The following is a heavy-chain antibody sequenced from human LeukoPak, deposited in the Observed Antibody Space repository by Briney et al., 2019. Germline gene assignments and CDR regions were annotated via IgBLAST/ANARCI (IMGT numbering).Heavy chain of an antibody. J-gene: IGHJ3*01. CDR2: LYFNGKT. Sequence: PSQTLSLTCVVSGGSINSGINSWSWLRQSPEKGLEWIGYLYFNGKTNYKPSLQSRLSILLDRSKNQFSLKLTSVTAADSAVYYCARVKRGSDAFDVWGQGAVVIVSS. CDR1: GGSINSGINS. V-gene: IGHV4-30-2*06. CDR3: ARVKRGSDAFDV.